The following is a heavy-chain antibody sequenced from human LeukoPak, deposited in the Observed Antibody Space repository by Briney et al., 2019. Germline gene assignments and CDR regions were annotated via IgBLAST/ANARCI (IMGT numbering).Heavy chain of an antibody. CDR3: AKDLPRPDGYKPAPAL. Sequence: GGSLRLSCAVSGFTFSSYVMTWVRQVPGKGLEWVSGISGSGGSTYYADSVKGRFTVSRDNPKNTLYLQMNSLRAEDTAVYYCAKDLPRPDGYKPAPALWGQGTMVTVSS. CDR2: ISGSGGST. CDR1: GFTFSSYV. J-gene: IGHJ3*01. D-gene: IGHD5-24*01. V-gene: IGHV3-23*01.